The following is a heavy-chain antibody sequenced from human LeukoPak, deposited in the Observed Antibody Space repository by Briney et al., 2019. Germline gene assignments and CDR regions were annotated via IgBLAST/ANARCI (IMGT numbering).Heavy chain of an antibody. CDR2: IYYSGST. V-gene: IGHV4-59*01. D-gene: IGHD2-15*01. Sequence: SETLSLTCTVSGGSISSYYWSWIRQPPGKGLEWIGYIYYSGSTNYNPSLKSRVTISVDTSKNQFSLKLSSVTAADTAVYYCARDRHYCSGGSCYGRYYYGMDVWGQGTTVTVSS. CDR3: ARDRHYCSGGSCYGRYYYGMDV. CDR1: GGSISSYY. J-gene: IGHJ6*02.